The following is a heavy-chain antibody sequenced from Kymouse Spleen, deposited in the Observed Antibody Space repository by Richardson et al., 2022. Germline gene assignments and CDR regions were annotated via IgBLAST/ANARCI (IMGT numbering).Heavy chain of an antibody. J-gene: IGHJ5*02. Sequence: QLQLQESGPGLVKPSETLSLTCTVSGGSISSSSYYWGWIRQPPGKGLEWIGSIYYSGSTYYNPSLKSRVTISVDTSKNQFSLKLSSVTAADTAVYYCARQRHIVVVTAIHGFDPWGQGTLVTVSS. CDR2: IYYSGST. D-gene: IGHD2-21*02. V-gene: IGHV4-39*01. CDR3: ARQRHIVVVTAIHGFDP. CDR1: GGSISSSSYY.